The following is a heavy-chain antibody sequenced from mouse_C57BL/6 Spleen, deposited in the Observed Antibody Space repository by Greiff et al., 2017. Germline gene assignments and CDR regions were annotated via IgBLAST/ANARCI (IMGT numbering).Heavy chain of an antibody. J-gene: IGHJ4*01. Sequence: DVKLVESEGGLVQPGSSMKLSCTASGFTFSDYYMAWVRQVPEKGLEWVANINYDGSSTYYLDSLKSRFIISRDNAKNILYLQMSSLKSEDTATYYCARVGWAYAMDYWGQGTSVTVSS. CDR2: INYDGSST. V-gene: IGHV5-16*01. CDR3: ARVGWAYAMDY. D-gene: IGHD3-2*02. CDR1: GFTFSDYY.